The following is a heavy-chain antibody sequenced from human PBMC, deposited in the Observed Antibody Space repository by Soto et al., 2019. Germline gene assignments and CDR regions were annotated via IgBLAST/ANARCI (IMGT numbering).Heavy chain of an antibody. CDR3: AFSHYDSSG. V-gene: IGHV3-48*01. J-gene: IGHJ4*02. CDR2: ISSSSSTI. Sequence: GGSLRLSCAASGFTFSSYSMDWVRQAPGKGLEWVSYISSSSSTIYYADSVKGRFTISRDNAKNTLYLQMNSLRAEDTAVYYCAFSHYDSSGWGQGTLVTVSS. D-gene: IGHD3-22*01. CDR1: GFTFSSYS.